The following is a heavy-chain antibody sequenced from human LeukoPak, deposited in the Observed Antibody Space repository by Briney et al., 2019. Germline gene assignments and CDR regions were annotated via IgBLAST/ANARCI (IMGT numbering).Heavy chain of an antibody. CDR2: IRYDGSNK. V-gene: IGHV3-30*02. CDR1: GFTFSSYG. J-gene: IGHJ4*02. CDR3: AKDADVLLWFGELLSLDY. D-gene: IGHD3-10*01. Sequence: PGGSLRLSCAASGFTFSSYGMHWVRQAPGKGLEWVAFIRYDGSNKYYADSVKGRFTISRDNSKNTLYLQMNSLRAEDTAVYYCAKDADVLLWFGELLSLDYWGQGTLVTVSS.